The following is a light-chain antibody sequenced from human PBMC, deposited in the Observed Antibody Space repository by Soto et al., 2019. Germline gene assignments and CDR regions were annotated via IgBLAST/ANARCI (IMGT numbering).Light chain of an antibody. CDR2: DAS. CDR1: QSVSSY. J-gene: IGKJ5*01. V-gene: IGKV3-11*01. Sequence: ETVLTQSPATLSLSAGERSTLSCRASQSVSSYLAWYQQKPGQAPRLLIYDASNRATGIPARFSGSGSGTDFTLTISSLEPEDFAVYSCQQHNTWPITFGQGTRLEI. CDR3: QQHNTWPIT.